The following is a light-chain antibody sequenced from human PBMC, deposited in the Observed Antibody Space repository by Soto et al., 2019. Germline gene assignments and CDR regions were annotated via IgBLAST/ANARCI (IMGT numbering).Light chain of an antibody. CDR2: DAS. V-gene: IGKV1D-13*01. CDR1: QAISNA. Sequence: AIQLTQSPSSLSASVGDRVTITCRASQAISNALAWYQQKPGMGPKLLIDDASNLESGVPPRFSGSGSGTDFSLTISSLQPEAFATYYCQQFHNYPVTFGGGTKVEIK. CDR3: QQFHNYPVT. J-gene: IGKJ4*01.